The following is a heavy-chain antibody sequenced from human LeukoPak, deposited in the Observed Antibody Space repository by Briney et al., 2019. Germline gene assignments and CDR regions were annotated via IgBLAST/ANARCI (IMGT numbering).Heavy chain of an antibody. CDR2: IKQDGSEK. CDR1: GFTFTSYW. Sequence: GGSLSLFCAASGFTFTSYWMRWVRQARGRGLECLAYIKQDGSEKYYVDSVKCRFTISRDHAKNSLYLQMNSLRAEDTAVYYCAREKVWFGELNYYYYYGMDVWGQGTTVTVSS. D-gene: IGHD3-10*01. J-gene: IGHJ6*02. CDR3: AREKVWFGELNYYYYYGMDV. V-gene: IGHV3-7*01.